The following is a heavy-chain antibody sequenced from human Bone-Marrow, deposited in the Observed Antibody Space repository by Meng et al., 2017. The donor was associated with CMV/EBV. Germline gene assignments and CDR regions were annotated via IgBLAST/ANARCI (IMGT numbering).Heavy chain of an antibody. J-gene: IGHJ6*02. CDR1: GYRFTTYW. D-gene: IGHD3-10*01. Sequence: GGSRRLSGKGSGYRFTTYWISWVRQMPGKGLEWMAIIYPGDSNTRYGPSFQGQVTISADRSTSTAYLQWSSLKASDTAVYYCARSYTNYYYGMDVWGQGTTVTVSS. CDR3: ARSYTNYYYGMDV. V-gene: IGHV5-51*01. CDR2: IYPGDSNT.